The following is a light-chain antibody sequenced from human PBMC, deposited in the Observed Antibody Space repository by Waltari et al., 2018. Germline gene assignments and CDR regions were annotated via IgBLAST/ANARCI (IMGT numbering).Light chain of an antibody. V-gene: IGKV3-20*01. J-gene: IGKJ1*01. CDR1: QGFTRY. CDR2: DAS. CDR3: QHYVRLPVT. Sequence: EIVFTQSPGPRSLAPGERATLSFRASQGFTRYLAWYQHKPGQAPRLLIYDASTMAAGIADRFSGSGFGTDFTLTISRLEPEDSAVYYCQHYVRLPVTFGQGTKVEIK.